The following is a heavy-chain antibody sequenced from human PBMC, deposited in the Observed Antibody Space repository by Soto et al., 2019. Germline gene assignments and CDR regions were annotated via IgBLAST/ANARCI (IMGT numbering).Heavy chain of an antibody. CDR1: GYTFTSYD. J-gene: IGHJ6*02. CDR2: MNPNSGNT. Sequence: QVQLVQSGAEVKKPGASVKVSCKASGYTFTSYDINWVRQATGQGLEWMGWMNPNSGNTGYAPKFQGRVTMTRNTYTTTAYLELSCLSSEDTPGYYCAREMTTRGLEVWCQGTTVTVYS. CDR3: AREMTTRGLEV. V-gene: IGHV1-8*02. D-gene: IGHD1-1*01.